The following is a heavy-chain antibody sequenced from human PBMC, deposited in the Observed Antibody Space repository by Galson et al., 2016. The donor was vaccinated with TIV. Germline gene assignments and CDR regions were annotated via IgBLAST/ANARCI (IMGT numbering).Heavy chain of an antibody. D-gene: IGHD4-17*01. CDR3: ATSTVPILGDY. V-gene: IGHV3-53*05. Sequence: LRLSCAASGFLVSANYMSWVRQAPGKGLEWVSIIYRGGASYYPESVKGRFTISRDNSKNTLFLQINSLRVEDTAVYYCATSTVPILGDYWGQGTLVTVSS. J-gene: IGHJ4*02. CDR2: IYRGGAS. CDR1: GFLVSANY.